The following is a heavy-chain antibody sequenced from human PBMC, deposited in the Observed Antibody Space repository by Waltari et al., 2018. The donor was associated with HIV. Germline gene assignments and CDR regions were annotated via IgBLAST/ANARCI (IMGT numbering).Heavy chain of an antibody. CDR2: INPEGTIT. CDR1: GFTFSSHW. J-gene: IGHJ4*02. Sequence: EVLLVESGGGSVQPGGSLTRSCAAPGFTFSSHWMQWVRQVPGKGLVWVSRINPEGTITTYADSVKGRFTVSRDNAKNTLYLQMNSLRVEDTALYYCARGWYIDYWGQGTLVTVSS. D-gene: IGHD6-19*01. CDR3: ARGWYIDY. V-gene: IGHV3-74*03.